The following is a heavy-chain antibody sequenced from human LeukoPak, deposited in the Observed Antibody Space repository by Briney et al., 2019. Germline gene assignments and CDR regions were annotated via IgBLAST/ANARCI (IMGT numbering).Heavy chain of an antibody. J-gene: IGHJ4*02. CDR1: GFTFSSYS. V-gene: IGHV3-48*04. CDR3: AREGLVYYDSSGYFDY. CDR2: ISSSSSTI. D-gene: IGHD3-22*01. Sequence: GGSLRLSCAASGFTFSSYSMNWVRQAPRKGLEWVSYISSSSSTIYYADSVKGRFTISRDNAKNSLYLQMNSLRAEDTAVYYCAREGLVYYDSSGYFDYWGQGTLVTVSS.